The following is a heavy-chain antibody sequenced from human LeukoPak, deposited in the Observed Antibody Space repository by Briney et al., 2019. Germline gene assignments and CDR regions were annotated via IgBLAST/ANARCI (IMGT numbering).Heavy chain of an antibody. J-gene: IGHJ3*02. V-gene: IGHV1-24*01. CDR1: GYTLTELF. CDR2: FDPEDGET. D-gene: IGHD3-10*01. CDR3: ATRIWFGEFSNAFDI. Sequence: GASVKVSCKVSGYTLTELFLHRVRQAPGKGLEWMGGFDPEDGETIYAQKFQGRVTMTEDTSTDTAYMELSSLRSEDTAVYYCATRIWFGEFSNAFDIWGQGTMVTVSS.